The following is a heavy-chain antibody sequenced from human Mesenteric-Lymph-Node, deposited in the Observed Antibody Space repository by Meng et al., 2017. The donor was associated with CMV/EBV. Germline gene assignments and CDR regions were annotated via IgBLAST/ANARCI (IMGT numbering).Heavy chain of an antibody. CDR1: SISTGGYY. J-gene: IGHJ5*02. Sequence: SISTGGYYWNWIRQHPEKGLEWIGYIYYSGRTYYNPSLKSRVTISVDTSKNQFPLKLSSVTAADTAVYYCARDKYLASMGVTWFDPWGQGTLVTVSS. V-gene: IGHV4-31*02. CDR2: IYYSGRT. D-gene: IGHD2-21*02. CDR3: ARDKYLASMGVTWFDP.